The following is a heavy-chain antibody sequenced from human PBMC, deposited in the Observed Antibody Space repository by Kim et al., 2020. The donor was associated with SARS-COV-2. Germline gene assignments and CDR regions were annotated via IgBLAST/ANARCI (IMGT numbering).Heavy chain of an antibody. CDR3: ARGDTYYDILTGPLPPLDY. CDR1: GGTFSSYA. Sequence: SVKVSCKASGGTFSSYAISWVRQAPGQGLEWMGGIIPIFGTANYAQKFQGRVTITADESTSTAYMELSSLRSEDTAVYYCARGDTYYDILTGPLPPLDYWGPGTLVTVSS. CDR2: IIPIFGTA. V-gene: IGHV1-69*13. J-gene: IGHJ4*02. D-gene: IGHD3-9*01.